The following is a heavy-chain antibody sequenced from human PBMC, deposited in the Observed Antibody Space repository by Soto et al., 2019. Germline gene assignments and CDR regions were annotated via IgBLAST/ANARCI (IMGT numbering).Heavy chain of an antibody. CDR1: GGSFSGYY. J-gene: IGHJ6*02. Sequence: SETLSLTCAVYGGSFSGYYWSWIRHPPGKGLEWIGEINHSGSTNYNPSLKSRVTISVDTSKNQFSLKLSSVTAADTAVYYCARVPSSFSGSYEGSMAPRYYYYGMDVWGQGTTVTVSS. CDR2: INHSGST. V-gene: IGHV4-34*01. D-gene: IGHD3-10*01. CDR3: ARVPSSFSGSYEGSMAPRYYYYGMDV.